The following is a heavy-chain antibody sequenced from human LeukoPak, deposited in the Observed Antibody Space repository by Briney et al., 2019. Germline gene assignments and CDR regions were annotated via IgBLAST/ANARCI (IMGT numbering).Heavy chain of an antibody. CDR3: ARGAYGDLFDY. CDR1: GFTFSSCS. CDR2: ISSSSSTI. V-gene: IGHV3-48*04. Sequence: GGSLRLSCAASGFTFSSCSMNWVRQAPGKGLEWVSYISSSSSTIYYADSVKGRFTISRDNAKNSLYLQMNSLRAEDTAVYYCARGAYGDLFDYWGQGTLVTVSS. D-gene: IGHD4-17*01. J-gene: IGHJ4*02.